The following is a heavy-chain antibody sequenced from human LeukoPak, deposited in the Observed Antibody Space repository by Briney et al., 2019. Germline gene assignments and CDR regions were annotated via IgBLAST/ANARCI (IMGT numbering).Heavy chain of an antibody. J-gene: IGHJ4*02. CDR2: IYYSRST. CDR3: ASVVVAARASYYFDY. D-gene: IGHD2-15*01. V-gene: IGHV4-39*07. CDR1: GGSISSSSYY. Sequence: SETLSLTCTVSGGSISSSSYYWGWIRQPPGNGLEWIGSIYYSRSTYYNPSLKSRVTISVDTSKNQFSLKLSSVTAADTAVYYCASVVVAARASYYFDYWGQGTLVTVSS.